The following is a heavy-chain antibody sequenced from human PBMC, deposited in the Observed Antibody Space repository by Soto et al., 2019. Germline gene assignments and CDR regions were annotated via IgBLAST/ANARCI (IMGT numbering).Heavy chain of an antibody. V-gene: IGHV3-9*01. J-gene: IGHJ4*02. D-gene: IGHD2-15*01. CDR2: ISWNSGSI. Sequence: ESGGGLVQPGRSLRLSCAASGFTFDDYAMHWVRQAPGKGLEWVSGISWNSGSIGYADSVKGRFTISRDNAKNSLYLQMNSLRAEDTALYYCAKDMGDCSGGSCYQPIDYWGQGTLVTVSS. CDR3: AKDMGDCSGGSCYQPIDY. CDR1: GFTFDDYA.